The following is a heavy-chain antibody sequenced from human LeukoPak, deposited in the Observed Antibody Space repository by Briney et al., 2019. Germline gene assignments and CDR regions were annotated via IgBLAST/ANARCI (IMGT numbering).Heavy chain of an antibody. CDR3: ARAYIRYFDSPGFDP. CDR1: GGSISSYY. Sequence: SETLSLTCTVSGGSISSYYWSWIRQPPGKGLEWIGYLYDSGSTNYNPSLKSRVTISVDTSKNQFSLKLSSVTAADTAVYYCARAYIRYFDSPGFDPWGQGTLVTVSS. D-gene: IGHD3-9*01. V-gene: IGHV4-59*01. J-gene: IGHJ5*02. CDR2: LYDSGST.